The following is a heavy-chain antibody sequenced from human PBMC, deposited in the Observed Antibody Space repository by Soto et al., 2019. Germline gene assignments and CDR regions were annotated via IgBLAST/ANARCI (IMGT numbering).Heavy chain of an antibody. J-gene: IGHJ4*02. V-gene: IGHV1-69*06. CDR3: AREGRGKKAGYNGLVSLGY. CDR2: IIPIFNST. CDR1: GSRFSNYV. D-gene: IGHD2-2*02. Sequence: SVKVSCKVSGSRFSNYVISWVRQAPGHGLEWLGRIIPIFNSTKYAQNFQGRVTITADKSTSTASLELSSLRSDDTAVYFCAREGRGKKAGYNGLVSLGYWGQGTLVTVSS.